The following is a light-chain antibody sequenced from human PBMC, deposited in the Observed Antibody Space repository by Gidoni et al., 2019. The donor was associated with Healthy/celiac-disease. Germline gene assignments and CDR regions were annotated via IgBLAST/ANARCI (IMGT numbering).Light chain of an antibody. CDR1: QSVRSSY. J-gene: IGKJ5*01. CDR3: QQYGSSQIT. V-gene: IGKV3-20*01. CDR2: GAS. Sequence: EIVLTQSPGTLSLSPGDRATLSCRASQSVRSSYLAWYQQKPGQAPRLLIYGASSRATGIPDRFSGSGSGTDFTLTISRLEPEDFAVYYCQQYGSSQITFGQGTRLEIK.